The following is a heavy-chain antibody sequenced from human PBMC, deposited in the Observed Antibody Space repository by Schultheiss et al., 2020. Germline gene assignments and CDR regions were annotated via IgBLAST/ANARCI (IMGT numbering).Heavy chain of an antibody. CDR3: ARASYCSSTSCYTPRMDV. Sequence: SETLSLTCTVSGGSISSGDYYWSWIRQPPGKGLEWIGYIYYSGSTYYNPSLKSRVTISVDTSKNQFSLKLSSVTAADTAVYYCARASYCSSTSCYTPRMDVWGKGTTVNVSS. D-gene: IGHD2-2*02. CDR2: IYYSGST. V-gene: IGHV4-30-4*08. CDR1: GGSISSGDYY. J-gene: IGHJ6*03.